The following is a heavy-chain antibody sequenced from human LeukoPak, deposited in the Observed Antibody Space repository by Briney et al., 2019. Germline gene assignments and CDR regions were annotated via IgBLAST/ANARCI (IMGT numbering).Heavy chain of an antibody. D-gene: IGHD5-18*01. Sequence: SETLSLTCAVYGGSFSGYYWSWIRQPPGKGLEWIGEINHSGSTNYNPSLKSRVTISVDTSKNQFSLRLSSVTAADTAVYYCAGGISGYSYGLVDYWGQGTLVTVSS. V-gene: IGHV4-34*01. CDR2: INHSGST. CDR3: AGGISGYSYGLVDY. CDR1: GGSFSGYY. J-gene: IGHJ4*02.